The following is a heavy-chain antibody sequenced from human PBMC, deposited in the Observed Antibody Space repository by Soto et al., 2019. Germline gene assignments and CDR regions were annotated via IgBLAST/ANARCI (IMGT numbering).Heavy chain of an antibody. CDR1: GGTFSSHT. Sequence: QVQLVQSGAEVKEPGSSLKVSCKASGGTFSSHTISWVRLAPGQGLEWMGRTIPILGITNYAQNFQGRLTLTADTSTRTASMELSSLRSEDTAVDYCAICTYDNKVYYYGMAVWGQGTTVTVSS. CDR2: TIPILGIT. D-gene: IGHD3-22*01. V-gene: IGHV1-69*02. J-gene: IGHJ6*02. CDR3: AICTYDNKVYYYGMAV.